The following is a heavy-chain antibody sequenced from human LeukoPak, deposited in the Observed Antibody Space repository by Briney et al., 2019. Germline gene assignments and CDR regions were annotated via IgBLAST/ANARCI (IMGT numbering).Heavy chain of an antibody. V-gene: IGHV1-69*01. Sequence: ASVKVSCKASGGTFISYAISWVRQAPGQGLEWMGGIIPIFGTANYAQKSQGRVTITADESTSTAYMELSSLRSGDTAVYYCARGYSSGWTQPYNWFDPWGQGTLVTVSS. CDR2: IIPIFGTA. J-gene: IGHJ5*02. D-gene: IGHD6-19*01. CDR1: GGTFISYA. CDR3: ARGYSSGWTQPYNWFDP.